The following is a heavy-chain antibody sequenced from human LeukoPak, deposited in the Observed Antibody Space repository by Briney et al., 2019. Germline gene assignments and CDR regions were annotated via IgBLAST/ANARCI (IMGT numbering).Heavy chain of an antibody. CDR3: ARDWALRYFDWLTTDAFDI. Sequence: ASVKVSCKTSGYTFTSYYIHWLRQAPGQGLEWMGWINPNSGGTNYAQKFQGRVTMTRDTSISTAYVELSRLRSDDTAVYYCARDWALRYFDWLTTDAFDIWGQGTMVTVSS. CDR2: INPNSGGT. J-gene: IGHJ3*02. V-gene: IGHV1-2*02. D-gene: IGHD3-9*01. CDR1: GYTFTSYY.